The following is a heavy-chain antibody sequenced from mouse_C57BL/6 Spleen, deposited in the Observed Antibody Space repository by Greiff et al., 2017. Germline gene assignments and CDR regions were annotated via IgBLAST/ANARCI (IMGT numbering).Heavy chain of an antibody. CDR1: GFTFSDYY. J-gene: IGHJ4*01. CDR2: INYDGSST. V-gene: IGHV5-16*01. D-gene: IGHD2-3*01. Sequence: EVQRVESEGGLVQPGSSMKLSCTASGFTFSDYYMAWVRQVPEKGLEWVANINYDGSSTYYLDSLKSRFIISRDNAKNILYLQMSSLKSEDTATYYCAREGGYDGYYKNAMDYWGQGTSVTVSS. CDR3: AREGGYDGYYKNAMDY.